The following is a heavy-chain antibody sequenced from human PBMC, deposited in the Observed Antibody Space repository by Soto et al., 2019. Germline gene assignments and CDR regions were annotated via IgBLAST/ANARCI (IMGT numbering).Heavy chain of an antibody. V-gene: IGHV4-39*01. CDR3: ARQVRGRVSREKIGPIGFLDV. D-gene: IGHD2-21*01. Sequence: QLQLQESGPGLVKPSETLSLTCTVSGGSISSSSYYWGWIRQPPGKGLEWIGSIYYSGSTYYNPSLKSRVTIPVDTSKKQFSLKLSSVTAADTAVYYCARQVRGRVSREKIGPIGFLDVWGKGTTVTVSS. J-gene: IGHJ6*04. CDR2: IYYSGST. CDR1: GGSISSSSYY.